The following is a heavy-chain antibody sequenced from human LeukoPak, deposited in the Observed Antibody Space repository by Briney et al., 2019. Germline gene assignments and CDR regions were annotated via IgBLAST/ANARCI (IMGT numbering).Heavy chain of an antibody. CDR3: ARVGYSSSWYLAPEYFQH. J-gene: IGHJ1*01. V-gene: IGHV3-30-3*01. CDR1: GFTFSSYA. CDR2: ISYDGSNK. Sequence: PGRSLRLSCAASGFTFSSYAMHWVRQAPGKGLEWVAVISYDGSNKYYADSVKGRFTISRDNSKNTLYLQMNSLRAEDTAVYYCARVGYSSSWYLAPEYFQHWGQGTLVTVSS. D-gene: IGHD6-13*01.